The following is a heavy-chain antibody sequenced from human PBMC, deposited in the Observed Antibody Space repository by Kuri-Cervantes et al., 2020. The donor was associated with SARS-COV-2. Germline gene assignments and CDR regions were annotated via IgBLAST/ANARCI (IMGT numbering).Heavy chain of an antibody. J-gene: IGHJ5*02. CDR1: CYSISSSNW. CDR2: IYYSGST. Sequence: SCAVSCYSISSSNWWGWIRQPPGKGLEWIGYIYYSGSTYYNPSLKSRVTMSVDTSKNQFSLKLSSVTAVDTAVYYCARTGYYDSSGPVGWFDPWGQGTLVTVSS. CDR3: ARTGYYDSSGPVGWFDP. V-gene: IGHV4-28*01. D-gene: IGHD3-22*01.